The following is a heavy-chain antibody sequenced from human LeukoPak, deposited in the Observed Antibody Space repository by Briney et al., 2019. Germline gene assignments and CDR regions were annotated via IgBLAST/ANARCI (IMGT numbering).Heavy chain of an antibody. D-gene: IGHD3-3*01. V-gene: IGHV3-23*01. Sequence: GGSLRLSCAASGFTFSSYAMRWVRQAPGKGLEWVSDISGCGGNIYYADSVKGRFTISRDNSKNTLYLQMNSLRAEDTGVYYCAKGRHPMYYDFWSGFIFDYWGQGTLVTVSS. J-gene: IGHJ4*02. CDR1: GFTFSSYA. CDR2: ISGCGGNI. CDR3: AKGRHPMYYDFWSGFIFDY.